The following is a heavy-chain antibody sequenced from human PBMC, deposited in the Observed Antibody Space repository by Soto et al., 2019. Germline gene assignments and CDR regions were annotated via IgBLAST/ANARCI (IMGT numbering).Heavy chain of an antibody. J-gene: IGHJ6*02. CDR1: GFTFSSYA. Sequence: GGSLRLSCAASGFTFSSYAMHWVRQAPGQGLEWVAVISYDGSNKYYADSVKGRFTISRDSSKNTLYLQMNSLRAEDTAVYYCASPPKYGGDYYYYGMDVWGQGTTVTVSS. D-gene: IGHD4-17*01. CDR2: ISYDGSNK. CDR3: ASPPKYGGDYYYYGMDV. V-gene: IGHV3-30-3*01.